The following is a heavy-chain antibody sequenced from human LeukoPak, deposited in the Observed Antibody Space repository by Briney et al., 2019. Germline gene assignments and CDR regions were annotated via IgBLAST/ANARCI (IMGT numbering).Heavy chain of an antibody. Sequence: ASVKVSCKASGYTFTSYGISWVRQAPGQGLEWMGWISAYNGNTNYAQKLQGRVTMTTDTSTSTAYMELGSLRSDDTAVYYCARDRNLYGSGSAFDYWGQGTLVTVSS. CDR2: ISAYNGNT. J-gene: IGHJ4*02. D-gene: IGHD3-10*01. CDR3: ARDRNLYGSGSAFDY. V-gene: IGHV1-18*01. CDR1: GYTFTSYG.